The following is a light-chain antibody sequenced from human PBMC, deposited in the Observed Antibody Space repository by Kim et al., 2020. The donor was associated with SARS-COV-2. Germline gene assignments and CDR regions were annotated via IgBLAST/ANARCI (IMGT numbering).Light chain of an antibody. V-gene: IGLV1-40*01. Sequence: RVNNAWTGGSSNIGAGYDVHWYQQLPGTAPKLLIYGNSNRPSGVPDRFSGSKSGTSASLAITGLQAEDEADYYCQSYDSSLSGYVFGTGTKVTVL. CDR2: GNS. CDR3: QSYDSSLSGYV. CDR1: SSNIGAGYD. J-gene: IGLJ1*01.